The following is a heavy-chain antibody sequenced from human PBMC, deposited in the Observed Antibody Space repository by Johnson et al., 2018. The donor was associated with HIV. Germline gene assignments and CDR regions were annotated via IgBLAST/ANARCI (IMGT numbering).Heavy chain of an antibody. CDR1: GFTFNSYA. CDR2: ISYDGTNK. V-gene: IGHV3-30*09. D-gene: IGHD4-11*01. Sequence: QVQLVESGGGVVQPGRSLRLSCAASGFTFNSYAMHWVRQAPGKGLEWVAVISYDGTNKYYADSVKGRFAISRDNSKNTLYLQMNSLRGGDTAVYYCARDLGLPENAFDLWGRGTMVTVSS. CDR3: ARDLGLPENAFDL. J-gene: IGHJ3*01.